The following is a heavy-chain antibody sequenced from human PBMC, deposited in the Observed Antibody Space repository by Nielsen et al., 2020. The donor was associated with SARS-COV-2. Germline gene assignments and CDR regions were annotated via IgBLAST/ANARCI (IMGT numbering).Heavy chain of an antibody. Sequence: GESLKISCAASGFTFSSYAMSWVRQAPGKGLEWVSVIYSGGSTYYADSVKGRFTISRDNSKNTLYLQMNSLRAEDTAVYYCAKGAVRGVIITVGDYWGQGTLVTVSS. CDR2: IYSGGST. J-gene: IGHJ4*02. V-gene: IGHV3-23*01. D-gene: IGHD3-10*01. CDR1: GFTFSSYA. CDR3: AKGAVRGVIITVGDY.